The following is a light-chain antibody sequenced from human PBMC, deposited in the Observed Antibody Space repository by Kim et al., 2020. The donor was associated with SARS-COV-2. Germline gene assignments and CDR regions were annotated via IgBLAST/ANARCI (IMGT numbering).Light chain of an antibody. V-gene: IGLV7-43*01. CDR3: LLYFGGAQHYV. Sequence: GTVTLTCSSSTGAVTSTYDPNWFQQRPGQAPMSLIYSTNNKHSWTPARFSGSLLGGKAALTLSGVQPEDEADYYCLLYFGGAQHYVFGTGTKVTVL. CDR2: STN. J-gene: IGLJ1*01. CDR1: TGAVTSTYD.